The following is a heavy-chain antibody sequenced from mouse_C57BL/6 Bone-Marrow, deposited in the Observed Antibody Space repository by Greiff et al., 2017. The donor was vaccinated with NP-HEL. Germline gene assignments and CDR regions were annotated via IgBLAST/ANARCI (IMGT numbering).Heavy chain of an antibody. Sequence: VQLQQSGPELVKPGASVKISCKASGYTFTDYYMNWVKQSHGKSLEWIGDINPNNGGTSYNQKFKGKATLTVDKSSSTAYMELRSLTSEDSAVYYCARCYGLFDYWGQGTTLTVSS. V-gene: IGHV1-26*01. J-gene: IGHJ2*01. CDR2: INPNNGGT. D-gene: IGHD1-2*01. CDR3: ARCYGLFDY. CDR1: GYTFTDYY.